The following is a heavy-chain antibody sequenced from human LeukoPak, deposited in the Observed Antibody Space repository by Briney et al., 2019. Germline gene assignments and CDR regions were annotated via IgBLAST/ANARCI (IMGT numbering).Heavy chain of an antibody. Sequence: GGSLRLSCAASGFTFSSYAMSWVRQAPGKGLEWVSVIYSGGSTYYADSVKGRFTISRDNSKNTLYLQMNSLRAEDTAVYNCARDLGPDAFDIWGQGTMVTVSS. CDR2: IYSGGST. CDR3: ARDLGPDAFDI. CDR1: GFTFSSYA. D-gene: IGHD7-27*01. V-gene: IGHV3-53*01. J-gene: IGHJ3*02.